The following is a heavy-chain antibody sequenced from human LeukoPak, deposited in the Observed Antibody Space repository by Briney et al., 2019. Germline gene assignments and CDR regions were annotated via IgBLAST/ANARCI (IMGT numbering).Heavy chain of an antibody. CDR3: ARDYYGSGSRDVDP. D-gene: IGHD3-10*01. CDR1: GFTFSSYS. V-gene: IGHV3-21*01. Sequence: GGSLRLSCAASGFTFSSYSMNWVRQAPGKGLEWASSISSSSSYIYYADSVKGRFTISRDNAKNSLYLQMNSLRAEDTAVYYCARDYYGSGSRDVDPWGQGTLVTVSS. CDR2: ISSSSSYI. J-gene: IGHJ5*02.